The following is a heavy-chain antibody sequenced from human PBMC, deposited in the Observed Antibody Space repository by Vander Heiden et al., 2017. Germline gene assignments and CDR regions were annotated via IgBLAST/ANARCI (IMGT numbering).Heavy chain of an antibody. CDR2: ISRSVTGT. D-gene: IGHD3-10*01. CDR3: ARGSGSYTD. CDR1: GFPFSDYY. V-gene: IGHV3-11*01. J-gene: IGHJ4*02. Sequence: QVHLVESGGGLVKPGGSLRLSCAASGFPFSDYYMTWVRQAPGKGLEWVSYISRSVTGTSYADSVKGRFTISRDNAQNSLYLQMNSLRVEDTAVYYCARGSGSYTDWGQGTLVTVSS.